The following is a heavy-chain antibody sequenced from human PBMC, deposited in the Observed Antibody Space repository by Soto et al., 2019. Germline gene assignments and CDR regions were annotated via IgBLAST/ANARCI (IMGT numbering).Heavy chain of an antibody. Sequence: PGGSLRLSCAASGFTFGSYAMHWVRQAPGKGLEWVAVISYDGSNKYYADSVKGRFTISRDNSKNTLYLQMNSLRAEDTAVYYCARDPDSSGYYVFDYWGQGTLVTV. CDR1: GFTFGSYA. J-gene: IGHJ4*02. V-gene: IGHV3-30-3*01. CDR2: ISYDGSNK. D-gene: IGHD3-22*01. CDR3: ARDPDSSGYYVFDY.